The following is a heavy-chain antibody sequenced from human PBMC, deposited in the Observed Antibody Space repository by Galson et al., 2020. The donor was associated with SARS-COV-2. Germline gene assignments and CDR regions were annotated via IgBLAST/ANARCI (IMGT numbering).Heavy chain of an antibody. Sequence: ASVTVSCKASGYTFTSYGISWVRQAPGQGLEWMGWISAYTGNTNYAQKLQGRVTMTTDTSTSTAYMELRSLRSDDTAVYYCARDGIVVVTSHFDDWGQGTLVTVSS. CDR3: ARDGIVVVTSHFDD. J-gene: IGHJ4*02. CDR1: GYTFTSYG. D-gene: IGHD2-21*02. CDR2: ISAYTGNT. V-gene: IGHV1-18*04.